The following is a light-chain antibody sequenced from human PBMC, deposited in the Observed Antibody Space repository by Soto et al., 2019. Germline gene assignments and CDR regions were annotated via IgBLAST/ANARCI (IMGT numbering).Light chain of an antibody. CDR1: QSVSSN. V-gene: IGKV3-15*01. J-gene: IGKJ4*01. CDR3: QQYNNWPPLT. CDR2: GAS. Sequence: EIVMTQSPATLSVSPGERVTLSCRASQSVSSNLAWYQQKPGQAPRLLIYGASTRATGVPARFSGGGSGTDFTLTISSLQSDDIAVYYCQQYNNWPPLTFGGGTKVEIK.